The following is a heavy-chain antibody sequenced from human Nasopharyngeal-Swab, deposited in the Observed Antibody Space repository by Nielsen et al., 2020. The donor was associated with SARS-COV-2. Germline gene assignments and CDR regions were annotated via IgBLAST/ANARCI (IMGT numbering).Heavy chain of an antibody. CDR3: ARGFRRGSYYDNIGADS. D-gene: IGHD3-22*01. CDR1: AFTFSGYW. Sequence: GESLKISCAASAFTFSGYWMNWVRQAPGKGLEWVSSISSTNNFIFYADSVKGRFTISRDNTRNSLYLQMNTLRVADTAVYYCARGFRRGSYYDNIGADSWGQGTLVTVSS. J-gene: IGHJ4*02. CDR2: ISSTNNFI. V-gene: IGHV3-21*01.